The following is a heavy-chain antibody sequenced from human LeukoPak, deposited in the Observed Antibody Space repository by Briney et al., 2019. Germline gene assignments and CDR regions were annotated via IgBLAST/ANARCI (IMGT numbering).Heavy chain of an antibody. CDR3: AHASWGLSAEDY. Sequence: PSETLSLTCAVYGGSFSGYYWSWIRQPPGKGLEWIGEINHSGSTNYNPSLKSRVTTSVDTSKNQFSLKLSSVTAADTAVYYCAHASWGLSAEDYWGQGTLVTVSS. CDR2: INHSGST. V-gene: IGHV4-34*01. CDR1: GGSFSGYY. D-gene: IGHD2-2*01. J-gene: IGHJ4*02.